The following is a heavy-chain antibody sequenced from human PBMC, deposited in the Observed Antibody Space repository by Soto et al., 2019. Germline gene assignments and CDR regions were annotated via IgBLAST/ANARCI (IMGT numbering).Heavy chain of an antibody. CDR1: GGSFSGYY. V-gene: IGHV4-34*01. Sequence: QVQLQQWGAGLLKPSETLSLTCAVYGGSFSGYYWYWIRQPPGKGLEWIGEINHSGSTNYNPSLKSRVTISVYTSKNQFSLKLSSVTAADTAVYYCARGWGRVFDYWGQGTLVTVSS. J-gene: IGHJ4*02. D-gene: IGHD7-27*01. CDR2: INHSGST. CDR3: ARGWGRVFDY.